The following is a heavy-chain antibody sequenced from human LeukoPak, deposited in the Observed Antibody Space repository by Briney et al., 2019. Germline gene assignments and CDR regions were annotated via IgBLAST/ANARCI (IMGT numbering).Heavy chain of an antibody. J-gene: IGHJ5*02. Sequence: ASVKVSCKASGYTFTSYDINWVRQASGQGLEWMGWMNPNSGNTGYAQKFRGRVTMTRNTSINTAYMELRNLRSEDTAVYFCARGHNIGWYVNWFDPWGQGTLVTVPS. V-gene: IGHV1-8*01. D-gene: IGHD6-19*01. CDR1: GYTFTSYD. CDR3: ARGHNIGWYVNWFDP. CDR2: MNPNSGNT.